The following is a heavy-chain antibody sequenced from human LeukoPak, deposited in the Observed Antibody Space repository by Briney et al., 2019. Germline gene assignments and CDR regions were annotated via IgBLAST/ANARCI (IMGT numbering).Heavy chain of an antibody. V-gene: IGHV3-30-3*01. CDR3: ARGGPSSWYGYFDY. J-gene: IGHJ4*02. D-gene: IGHD6-13*01. Sequence: PGRSLRLSRAASGFTFSSYAMHWVRQAPGKGLEWVAVISYDGSNKYYADSVKGRFTISRDNSKNTLYLQMNSLRAEDTAVYYCARGGPSSWYGYFDYWGQGTLVTVSS. CDR1: GFTFSSYA. CDR2: ISYDGSNK.